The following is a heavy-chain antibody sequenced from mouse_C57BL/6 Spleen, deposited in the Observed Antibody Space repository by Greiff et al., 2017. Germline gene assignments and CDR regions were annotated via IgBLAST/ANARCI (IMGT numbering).Heavy chain of an antibody. CDR1: GYTFTSYW. Sequence: QVQLKQPGAELVKPGASVKLSCKASGYTFTSYWMHWVKQRPGQGLEWIGMIHPNSGSTNYNEKFKSKATLTVDKSSSTAYMQLSSLTSEDSAVYYCVFYYGSSSAWFAYWGQGTLVTVSA. CDR2: IHPNSGST. V-gene: IGHV1-64*01. J-gene: IGHJ3*01. D-gene: IGHD1-1*01. CDR3: VFYYGSSSAWFAY.